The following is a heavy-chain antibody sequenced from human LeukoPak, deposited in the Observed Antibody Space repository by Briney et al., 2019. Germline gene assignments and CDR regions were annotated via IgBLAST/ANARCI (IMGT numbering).Heavy chain of an antibody. CDR2: IYHSGST. Sequence: PSETLSLTCTVSGYSISSGYYWGWIRQPPGKGLEWIGSIYHSGSTYYNPSLKSRVTISVDTSKNQFSLKLSSVTAADTAVYYCARELWDDWGSDYWGQGTLVTVSS. J-gene: IGHJ4*02. D-gene: IGHD7-27*01. V-gene: IGHV4-38-2*02. CDR3: ARELWDDWGSDY. CDR1: GYSISSGYY.